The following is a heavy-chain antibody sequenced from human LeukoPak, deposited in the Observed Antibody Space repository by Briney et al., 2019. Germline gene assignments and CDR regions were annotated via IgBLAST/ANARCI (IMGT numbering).Heavy chain of an antibody. CDR1: GFTFSSYS. Sequence: GGSLRLSCAASGFTFSSYSMNWVRQAPGKGLEWVSSISSSSSYIYYADSVKGRFTISRDNAKNSLYLQMNSLRAEDTAVYYCARDHYYDSSGSSYGMDVWGQGTTVTVSS. CDR2: ISSSSSYI. V-gene: IGHV3-21*01. J-gene: IGHJ6*02. CDR3: ARDHYYDSSGSSYGMDV. D-gene: IGHD3-22*01.